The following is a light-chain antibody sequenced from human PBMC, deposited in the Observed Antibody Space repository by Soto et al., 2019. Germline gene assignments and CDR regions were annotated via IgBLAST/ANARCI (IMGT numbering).Light chain of an antibody. Sequence: QSALTQPRSVSGSPGQSVTISCTGTSGDVGGYNYVSWYQQHPGIAPKLMIYDVSKRPSGVPDRFSGSKSGNTASLTISGLQAEDEADYYCCSYAGSYTFVFGGGTKLTVL. V-gene: IGLV2-11*01. J-gene: IGLJ2*01. CDR1: SGDVGGYNY. CDR2: DVS. CDR3: CSYAGSYTFV.